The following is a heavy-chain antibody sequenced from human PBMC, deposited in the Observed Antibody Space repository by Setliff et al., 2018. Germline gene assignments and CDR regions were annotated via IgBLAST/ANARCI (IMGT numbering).Heavy chain of an antibody. D-gene: IGHD3-22*01. CDR2: IRSKAYGGTT. J-gene: IGHJ2*01. Sequence: QPGGSLRLSCTASGFTFGDYAMSWVRQAPGKGLEWVGFIRSKAYGGTTEYAASVKGRFTISRDDSKSIAYLQMNSLKTEDTAVYYCTRAPNYYDSSGYSPWYFDLWGRGTLVTVSS. V-gene: IGHV3-49*04. CDR3: TRAPNYYDSSGYSPWYFDL. CDR1: GFTFGDYA.